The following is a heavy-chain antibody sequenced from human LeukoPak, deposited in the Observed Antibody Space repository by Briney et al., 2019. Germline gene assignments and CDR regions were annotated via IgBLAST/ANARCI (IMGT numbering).Heavy chain of an antibody. CDR1: GGTFSSYA. V-gene: IGHV1-69*13. D-gene: IGHD3-10*01. CDR2: IIPIFGTA. CDR3: ATGKRITMVRAPYYFDY. J-gene: IGHJ4*02. Sequence: ASVKVPCKASGGTFSSYAISWVRQAPGQGLEWMGGIIPIFGTANYAQKFQGRVTITADESTSTAYMELSSLRSEDTAVYYCATGKRITMVRAPYYFDYWGQGTLVTVSS.